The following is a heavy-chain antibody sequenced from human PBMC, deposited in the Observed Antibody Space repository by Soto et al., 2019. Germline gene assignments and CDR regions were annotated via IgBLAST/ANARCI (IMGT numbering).Heavy chain of an antibody. CDR1: GYTFSTFY. V-gene: IGHV1-18*01. J-gene: IGHJ6*02. CDR3: ARAGAAPYYYYGMDV. CDR2: INAYNGNT. Sequence: QVQLVQSGAEVQKPGASVKVSCKASGYTFSTFYVNWVRQAPGQGLEWMGWINAYNGNTDYAQKFPDRVTMTTDTSTSTAYMELRSLRSDDTAVYYCARAGAAPYYYYGMDVWGQGTTVTVSS. D-gene: IGHD1-26*01.